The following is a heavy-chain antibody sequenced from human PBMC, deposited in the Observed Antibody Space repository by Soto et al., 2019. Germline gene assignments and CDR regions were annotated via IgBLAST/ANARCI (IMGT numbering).Heavy chain of an antibody. CDR1: GFTVSNAW. J-gene: IGHJ4*02. V-gene: IGHV3-15*01. CDR2: IKSKTDGGTT. CDR3: TRYSYGASEY. Sequence: EVQLVESGGGLVKPGGSLRLSCAASGFTVSNAWMSGVRQAPGKGLEWVGRIKSKTDGGTTEYDAPVKGRFTISRDDSKNTLYLQMNSLKTEDTAVYYCTRYSYGASEYWGQGTLVTVSS. D-gene: IGHD5-18*01.